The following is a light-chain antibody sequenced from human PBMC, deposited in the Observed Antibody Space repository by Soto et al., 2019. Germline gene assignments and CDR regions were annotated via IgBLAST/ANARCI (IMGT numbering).Light chain of an antibody. Sequence: DIQMTQSPSSLSASVGDRVTITCRASQSISTYLNWYQQKPGKAPKLLIYAASSLQSGIPSRFRGSGSRTDFSFTISSLQPEDIAAYYCHQYDNLPPTFGEGTRLEIK. CDR3: HQYDNLPPT. CDR2: AAS. CDR1: QSISTY. J-gene: IGKJ5*01. V-gene: IGKV1-33*01.